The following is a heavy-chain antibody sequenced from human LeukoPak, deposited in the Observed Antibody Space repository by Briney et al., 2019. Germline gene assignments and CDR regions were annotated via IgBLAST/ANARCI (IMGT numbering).Heavy chain of an antibody. CDR3: AKDLVSGWPEGAFDI. D-gene: IGHD6-19*01. CDR1: GFTFSSYA. Sequence: GGSLRLSCAASGFTFSSYAMSWVRQAPGKGLEWVSGGSGGSTYYADSVKGRFTISRDNSKNTLYLQMNSLRAEDTAVYYCAKDLVSGWPEGAFDIWGQGTMVTVSS. CDR2: GSGGST. J-gene: IGHJ3*02. V-gene: IGHV3-23*01.